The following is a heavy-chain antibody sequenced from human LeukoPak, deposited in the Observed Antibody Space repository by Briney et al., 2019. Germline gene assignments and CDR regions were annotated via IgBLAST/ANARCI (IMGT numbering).Heavy chain of an antibody. CDR2: IYYSGST. D-gene: IGHD6-13*01. CDR1: GGSITGYY. J-gene: IGHJ4*02. Sequence: PSETLSLTCTVSGGSITGYYWSWIRQPPEKGLEWIGYIYYSGSTNYNPSLKSRVTISVDTSENQFSLKLSSVTAADTAVYYCARQQQLVGIDYWGQGTLVTVSS. V-gene: IGHV4-59*01. CDR3: ARQQQLVGIDY.